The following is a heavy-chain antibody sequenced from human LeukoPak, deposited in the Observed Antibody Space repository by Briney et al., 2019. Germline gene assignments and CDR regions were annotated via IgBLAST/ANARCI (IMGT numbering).Heavy chain of an antibody. D-gene: IGHD6-13*01. V-gene: IGHV3-20*04. CDR1: GFTFDDHG. Sequence: TGGSLRLSCAASGFTFDDHGMSWVRQAPGKGLEWVSGINLNGGRSACADSVKGRFTISRDNAKNSLYLQMNSLRAEDTALYYCARDLSIAAAGIFDYWGQGSLVTVSS. CDR2: INLNGGRS. J-gene: IGHJ4*02. CDR3: ARDLSIAAAGIFDY.